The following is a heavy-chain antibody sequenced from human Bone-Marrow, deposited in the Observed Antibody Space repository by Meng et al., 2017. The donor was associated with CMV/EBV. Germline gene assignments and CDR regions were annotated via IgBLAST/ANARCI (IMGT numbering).Heavy chain of an antibody. CDR3: ARSRYTSSPWFDR. CDR2: IDHGGSS. Sequence: SETLSLTCAVYGGSFSDYYWSWIRQSPGKGLEWIGQIDHGGSSKYNPSPKSRVTISVDTSKNQFSLRLNSVTAADTAVYYCARSRYTSSPWFDRWGQGTLVTVDS. V-gene: IGHV4-34*01. D-gene: IGHD6-6*01. J-gene: IGHJ5*02. CDR1: GGSFSDYY.